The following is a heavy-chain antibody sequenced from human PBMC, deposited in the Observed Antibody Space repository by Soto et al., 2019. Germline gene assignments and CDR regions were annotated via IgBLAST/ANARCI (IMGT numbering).Heavy chain of an antibody. Sequence: SETLSLTCLVSGGSMSGYYWSWIRQAPGKGLEWIGYVYYTGSTNYNPSLQSRVTISVDTSNKQFSLSLRLVTAADTAVYFCARSIAVPSSNIDHWGQGIRVTVYS. CDR3: ARSIAVPSSNIDH. D-gene: IGHD6-6*01. J-gene: IGHJ4*02. CDR1: GGSMSGYY. CDR2: VYYTGST. V-gene: IGHV4-59*01.